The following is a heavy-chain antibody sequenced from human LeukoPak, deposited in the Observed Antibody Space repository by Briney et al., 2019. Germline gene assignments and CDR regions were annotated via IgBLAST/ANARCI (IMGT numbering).Heavy chain of an antibody. D-gene: IGHD2-2*03. CDR2: ISGSGGST. CDR3: AKPSLDIVVVPAAFDY. CDR1: GFTFSSYG. V-gene: IGHV3-23*01. Sequence: GGSLRLSCAASGFTFSSYGMSWVRQAPGKGLEWVSAISGSGGSTYYADSVKGRFTISRDNSKNTLYLQMNSLRAEDTAVYYCAKPSLDIVVVPAAFDYWGQGTLVTVSS. J-gene: IGHJ4*02.